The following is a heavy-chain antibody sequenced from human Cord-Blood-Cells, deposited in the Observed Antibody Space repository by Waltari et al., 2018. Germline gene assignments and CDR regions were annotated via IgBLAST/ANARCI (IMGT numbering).Heavy chain of an antibody. CDR3: ARMSYWGSRAFDI. CDR2: IYYSGST. D-gene: IGHD7-27*01. J-gene: IGHJ3*02. CDR1: GGSISSSSYY. Sequence: QLQLQESGPGLVKPSETLSLTCTVSGGSISSSSYYWGWIRQPPGQGLEWIGSIYYSGSTYYNPSLKSRVTISVDTSKNQFSLTLSSVTAADTAVYYCARMSYWGSRAFDIWCQGTMVTVSS. V-gene: IGHV4-39*01.